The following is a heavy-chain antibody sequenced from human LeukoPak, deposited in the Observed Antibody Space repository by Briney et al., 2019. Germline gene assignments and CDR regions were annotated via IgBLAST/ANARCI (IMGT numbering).Heavy chain of an antibody. CDR3: ARRSVWSGYFDY. D-gene: IGHD3-3*01. CDR2: INHSGST. V-gene: IGHV4-34*01. CDR1: GGSFSGYY. J-gene: IGHJ4*02. Sequence: SETLSLTCAVYGGSFSGYYWSWIRQPLGKGLEWIGEINHSGSTYYNPSLKSRVTISVDTSKNQFSLKLSSVTAADTAVYYCARRSVWSGYFDYWGQGTLVTVSS.